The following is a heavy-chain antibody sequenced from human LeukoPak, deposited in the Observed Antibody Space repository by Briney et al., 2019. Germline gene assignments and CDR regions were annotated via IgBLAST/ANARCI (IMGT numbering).Heavy chain of an antibody. D-gene: IGHD1-1*01. Sequence: SETLSLTCTVSGGSIGSSDYYWSWIRQPPGKGLEWIGYIFYSGSTHYNPSLRSRVTISLDTSKNQFSLKLSSVTAADTAVYYCARDSVAAIGTGYYYYGMDVWGQGTTVTVSS. V-gene: IGHV4-30-4*01. CDR3: ARDSVAAIGTGYYYYGMDV. CDR1: GGSIGSSDYY. J-gene: IGHJ6*02. CDR2: IFYSGST.